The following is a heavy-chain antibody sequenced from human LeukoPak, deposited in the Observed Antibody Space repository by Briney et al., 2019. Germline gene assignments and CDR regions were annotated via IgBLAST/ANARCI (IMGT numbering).Heavy chain of an antibody. CDR3: ARAGGKQYFDY. CDR2: IYYSGST. D-gene: IGHD1-26*01. CDR1: GGSISSYY. V-gene: IGHV4-59*01. Sequence: SETLSLTCTVSGGSISSYYWSWTRKPPGKGLEWIGYIYYSGSTNYNPSLKSRVTISVDTSKNQFSLKLSSVTAADTAVYYCARAGGKQYFDYWGQGTLVTVSS. J-gene: IGHJ4*02.